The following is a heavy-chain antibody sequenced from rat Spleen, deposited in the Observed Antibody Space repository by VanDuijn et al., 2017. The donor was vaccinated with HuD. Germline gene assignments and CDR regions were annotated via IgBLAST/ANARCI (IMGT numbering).Heavy chain of an antibody. V-gene: IGHV2-16*01. CDR3: ARYSTVLQGGFAY. CDR1: GFSLTKYS. CDR2: MWYDGDT. J-gene: IGHJ3*01. Sequence: QVQVKESGPGLVQPSETLSLTCTVSGFSLTKYSVSWVRQPSGKGPEWMGRMWYDGDTAYNSALKSRLSISRDTSKSQVFLKMNNLQTEDTAMYFCARYSTVLQGGFAYWGQGTLVTVSS. D-gene: IGHD1-1*01.